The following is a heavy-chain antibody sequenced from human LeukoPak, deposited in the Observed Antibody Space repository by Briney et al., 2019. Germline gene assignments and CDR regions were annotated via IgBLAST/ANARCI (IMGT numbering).Heavy chain of an antibody. Sequence: VASVKVSCKASGGTFSSYAISWVRQAPGQGLEWMGRIFPIFATANYAQKFQGRVTITADESTSTAYMELSSLRSEDTAVYYCARESGSCEAYFDYWGQGTLVTVSS. CDR1: GGTFSSYA. J-gene: IGHJ4*02. D-gene: IGHD1-26*01. CDR2: IFPIFATA. V-gene: IGHV1-69*13. CDR3: ARESGSCEAYFDY.